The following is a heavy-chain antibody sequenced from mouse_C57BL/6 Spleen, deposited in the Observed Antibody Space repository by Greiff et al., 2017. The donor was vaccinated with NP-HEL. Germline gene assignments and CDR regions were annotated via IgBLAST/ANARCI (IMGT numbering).Heavy chain of an antibody. D-gene: IGHD2-10*01. J-gene: IGHJ4*01. Sequence: EVQVVESGGDLVKPGGSLKLSCAASGFTFSSYGMSWVRQTPDKRLEWVATISSGGSYTYYPDSVQGRFTISRDNAKNTLYLQMSSLKSEDTAMYYCAREAYYGNLMDYWGQGTSVTVSS. V-gene: IGHV5-6*01. CDR2: ISSGGSYT. CDR3: AREAYYGNLMDY. CDR1: GFTFSSYG.